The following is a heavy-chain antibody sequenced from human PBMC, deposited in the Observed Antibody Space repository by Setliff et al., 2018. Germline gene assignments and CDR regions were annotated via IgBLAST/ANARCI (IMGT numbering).Heavy chain of an antibody. J-gene: IGHJ3*02. CDR2: ISGYGSRT. D-gene: IGHD6-19*01. CDR3: IRDTSGRDAFDI. V-gene: IGHV3-23*01. Sequence: GGSLRLSCAASGFTFNTHAMHWVRQAPGKGLEWVSGISGYGSRTYYADSVKGRSTISRDNSQNTMYLQMNSLRAEDTAVYYCIRDTSGRDAFDIWGQGTMVTVSS. CDR1: GFTFNTHA.